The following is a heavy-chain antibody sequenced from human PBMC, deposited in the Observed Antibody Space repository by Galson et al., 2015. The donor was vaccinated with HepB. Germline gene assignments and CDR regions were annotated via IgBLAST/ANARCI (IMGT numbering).Heavy chain of an antibody. D-gene: IGHD3-22*01. CDR1: GDSVSSNSAA. Sequence: CAISGDSVSSNSAAWNRIRQSPSRGLEWLGRTYYRSKWYNDYAVSAKSRITINPDTSKNQFSLQLNSVTPEDTAVYYCARESVTMIVVVITPGFDAFDIWGQGTMVTVSS. J-gene: IGHJ3*02. V-gene: IGHV6-1*01. CDR2: TYYRSKWYN. CDR3: ARESVTMIVVVITPGFDAFDI.